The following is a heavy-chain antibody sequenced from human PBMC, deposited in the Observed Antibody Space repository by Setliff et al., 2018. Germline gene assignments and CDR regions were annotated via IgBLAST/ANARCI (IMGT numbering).Heavy chain of an antibody. V-gene: IGHV4-30-4*08. Sequence: PSETLSLTCTVSGGSISSGDYYWSWIRQPPGKGLEWIGYIYYSGSAYYNPSLKSRVTISVDTSKNQFSLKLSSVTAADTAVYYCARTYGYYLPEPSYYFDYWGQGTLVTVS. CDR1: GGSISSGDYY. J-gene: IGHJ4*02. D-gene: IGHD3-3*01. CDR3: ARTYGYYLPEPSYYFDY. CDR2: IYYSGSA.